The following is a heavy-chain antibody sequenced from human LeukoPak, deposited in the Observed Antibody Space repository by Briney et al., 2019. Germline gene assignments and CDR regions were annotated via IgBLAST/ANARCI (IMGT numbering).Heavy chain of an antibody. CDR1: GFSLSTSGMC. V-gene: IGHV2-70*11. D-gene: IGHD3-22*01. CDR2: IDWDDDK. Sequence: SGPALVKPTQTLTLTCTFSGFSLSTSGMCVSWICQPPGKALEWLARIDWDDDKYYSTSLKTRLTISKDTSKNQVVLTMTNMDPVDTATYYCARMYYYDSSGYMASQTHFDYWGQGTLVTVSS. CDR3: ARMYYYDSSGYMASQTHFDY. J-gene: IGHJ4*02.